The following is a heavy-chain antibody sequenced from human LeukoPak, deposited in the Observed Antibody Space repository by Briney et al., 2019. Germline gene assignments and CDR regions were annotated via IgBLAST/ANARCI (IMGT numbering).Heavy chain of an antibody. CDR1: GYSFTSYW. V-gene: IGHV5-51*01. D-gene: IGHD5-24*01. CDR2: IYPGDSET. CDR3: ARQGRGYSPYYSYYMDV. J-gene: IGHJ6*03. Sequence: GESLEISCKGSGYSFTSYWIGWVRQMPGKGLEWMGSIYPGDSETRYSPSFQGQVTISADKSISTAYLQWSSLKASDTAMYYCARQGRGYSPYYSYYMDVWGKGTTVTVSS.